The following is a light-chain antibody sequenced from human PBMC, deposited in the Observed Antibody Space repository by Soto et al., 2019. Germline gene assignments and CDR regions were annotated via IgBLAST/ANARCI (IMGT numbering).Light chain of an antibody. CDR2: DAA. CDR3: QRYSDWPPWT. CDR1: QSVTNK. J-gene: IGKJ1*01. Sequence: EIVMTQSPAILSVSPGERATLSCRASQSVTNKLAWYQQKPGQAPRLLIYDAAIRATGIPDRFIGSGSGTEFTLTITSLQSEDFAIYYCQRYSDWPPWTFGQGTKVDI. V-gene: IGKV3-15*01.